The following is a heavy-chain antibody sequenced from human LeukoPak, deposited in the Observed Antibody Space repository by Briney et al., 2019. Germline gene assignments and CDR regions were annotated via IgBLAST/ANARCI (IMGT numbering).Heavy chain of an antibody. Sequence: GGSLRLSSAASGFTFSTYSMNWVRQAPGKGREWVSSISNSSGNIYYADSVKGRFTISRDDAKNSLYLQMNSLRSEDTAEYYCARDLEVAAAPDFWGQGTMVTVSS. D-gene: IGHD2-15*01. CDR1: GFTFSTYS. V-gene: IGHV3-21*01. CDR2: ISNSSGNI. J-gene: IGHJ4*02. CDR3: ARDLEVAAAPDF.